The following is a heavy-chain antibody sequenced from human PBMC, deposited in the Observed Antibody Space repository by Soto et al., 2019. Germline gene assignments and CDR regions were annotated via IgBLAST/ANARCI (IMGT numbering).Heavy chain of an antibody. J-gene: IGHJ6*03. CDR2: INAGNGNT. Sequence: QVQLVQSGAEVKKPGASVKVSCKASGYTFTRYAVHWVRQAPGQRLEWMGWINAGNGNTQHSQKFQGRVTITRDTSASTAYMELSSLRSEDTAVYCCAGGQDICTNGVWFEGYYYYMDVLGKGTSVTVSS. D-gene: IGHD2-8*01. V-gene: IGHV1-3*01. CDR3: AGGQDICTNGVWFEGYYYYMDV. CDR1: GYTFTRYA.